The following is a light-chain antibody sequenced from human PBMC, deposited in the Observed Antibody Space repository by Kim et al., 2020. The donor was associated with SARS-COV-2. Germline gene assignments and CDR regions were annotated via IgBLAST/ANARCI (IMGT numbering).Light chain of an antibody. CDR2: GAS. J-gene: IGKJ5*01. Sequence: SPGERATLSCRASQSVSSNLAWYQQKPGQAPRLLIYGASTRATGIPARFSGSGSGTEFTLTISSLQSEDFAVYYCQQYNNWPITFGQGTRLEIK. V-gene: IGKV3-15*01. CDR3: QQYNNWPIT. CDR1: QSVSSN.